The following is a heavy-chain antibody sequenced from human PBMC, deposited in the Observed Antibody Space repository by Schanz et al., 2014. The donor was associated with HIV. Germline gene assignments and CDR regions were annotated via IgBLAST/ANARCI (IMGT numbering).Heavy chain of an antibody. CDR1: GYTFTDYF. CDR3: AKSRFQLHWFDS. D-gene: IGHD2-2*01. CDR2: INSDNGT. V-gene: IGHV1-2*02. J-gene: IGHJ5*01. Sequence: QVQLVQSGAAVKKPGASVKVSCKASGYTFTDYFVHWVRQAPGQGLEWMGWINSDNGTNYAQEFQGRVTMTRDTSIGTAYMELRSLRADDTAVYFCAKSRFQLHWFDSWGQGALVTVSS.